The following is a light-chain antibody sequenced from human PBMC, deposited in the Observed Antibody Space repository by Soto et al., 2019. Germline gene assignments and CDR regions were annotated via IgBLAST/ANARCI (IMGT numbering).Light chain of an antibody. CDR2: DAS. V-gene: IGKV1-5*01. Sequence: DIQMTQSPSPLSASVGDRVTITCRASQSISNWLAWYQQKPGKAPKLLIYDASTLESGVPSRFSGSGSGTDFTLTISSLEPEDFAVYYCQQRSNWPPVFGGGTKVDIK. CDR3: QQRSNWPPV. J-gene: IGKJ4*01. CDR1: QSISNW.